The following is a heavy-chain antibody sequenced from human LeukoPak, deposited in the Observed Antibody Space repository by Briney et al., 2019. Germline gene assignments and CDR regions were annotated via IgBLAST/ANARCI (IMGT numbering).Heavy chain of an antibody. CDR3: ARGAGIYYYYGMDV. CDR2: IYYSGST. J-gene: IGHJ6*02. CDR1: GGSISSYY. Sequence: SETLSLTCTVSGGSISSYYWSWIRQPPGKGLEWIGYIYYSGSTNYNPSLKSRVTISVHTSKNQFSLKLSSVTAADTAVYYCARGAGIYYYYGMDVWGQGTTVTVSS. V-gene: IGHV4-59*01.